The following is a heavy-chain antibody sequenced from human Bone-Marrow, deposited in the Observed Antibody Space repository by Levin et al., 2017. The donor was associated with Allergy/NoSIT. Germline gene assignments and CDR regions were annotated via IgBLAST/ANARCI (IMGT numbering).Heavy chain of an antibody. D-gene: IGHD2-15*01. CDR2: IDPKNGKT. V-gene: IGHV1-8*01. CDR3: AREDGSCTAGGRCYPDGG. CDR1: GYTFTSYN. J-gene: IGHJ4*02. Sequence: ASVKVSCKASGYTFTSYNVNWLRQTTGQGLEWMGWIDPKNGKTHYAQKFQGRVFLTRDTSINTAYMELSSLTSDDPGVFYCAREDGSCTAGGRCYPDGGWGQGTQVTVSS.